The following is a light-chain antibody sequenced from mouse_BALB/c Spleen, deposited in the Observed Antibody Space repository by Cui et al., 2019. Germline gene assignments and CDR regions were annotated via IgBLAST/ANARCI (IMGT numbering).Light chain of an antibody. CDR1: QDINSY. V-gene: IGKV14-111*01. J-gene: IGKJ2*01. Sequence: DIKMTQSPSPMYASLGERVTLTCKASQDINSYLSWFQQKPGKSPKTLIYRANRLVDGVPSRFSGSGSGQDYSLTISSLEYEDMGIYYCLQYDEFPYTFGGGTKLEIK. CDR3: LQYDEFPYT. CDR2: RAN.